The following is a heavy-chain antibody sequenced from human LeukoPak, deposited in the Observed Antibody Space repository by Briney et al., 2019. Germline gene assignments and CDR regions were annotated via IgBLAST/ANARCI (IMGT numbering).Heavy chain of an antibody. CDR2: INYSGST. J-gene: IGHJ4*02. CDR1: GGSITTYY. Sequence: PSETLSLTCTVSGGSITTYYWTWIRQPPGKGLEWIGYINYSGSTNYNPSLKSRVTISADTSKNQFSLKLSSVTAADTAVYFCARVGGWEPKLHGVTFDYLGQGTLVTVSS. CDR3: ARVGGWEPKLHGVTFDY. D-gene: IGHD1-26*01. V-gene: IGHV4-59*01.